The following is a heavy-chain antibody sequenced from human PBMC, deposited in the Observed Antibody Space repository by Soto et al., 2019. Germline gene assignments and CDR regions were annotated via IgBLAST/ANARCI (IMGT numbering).Heavy chain of an antibody. J-gene: IGHJ4*01. D-gene: IGHD1-20*01. CDR1: GFSLSTSGMR. CDR2: IDWDDDK. CDR3: ARMRDKWNHDY. Sequence: SGPTLVNPTQTLTLTCTFSGFSLSTSGMRVSWIRQPPGKALEWLARIDWDDDKFYSTSLKTRLTISKDTSKNQVVLTMTNMEPVDTATYYCARMRDKWNHDYWDHGTPVTVSS. V-gene: IGHV2-70*04.